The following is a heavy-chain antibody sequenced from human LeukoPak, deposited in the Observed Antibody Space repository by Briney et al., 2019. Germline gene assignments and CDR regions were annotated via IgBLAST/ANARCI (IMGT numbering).Heavy chain of an antibody. V-gene: IGHV4-59*12. J-gene: IGHJ4*02. CDR2: IYYSGST. CDR1: GGSISSYY. Sequence: SETLSLTCTVSGGSISSYYWSWIRQPPGKGLEWIGYIYYSGSTNYNPSLKSRVTISVDTSKNQFSLKLSSVTAADTAVYYCARDRLGYYGSGSSSYFDYWGQGTLVTVSS. D-gene: IGHD3-10*01. CDR3: ARDRLGYYGSGSSSYFDY.